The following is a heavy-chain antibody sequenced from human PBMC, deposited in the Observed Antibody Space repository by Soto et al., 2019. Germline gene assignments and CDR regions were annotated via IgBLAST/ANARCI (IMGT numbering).Heavy chain of an antibody. CDR2: LYNGGAT. J-gene: IGHJ4*02. V-gene: IGHV3-53*04. CDR1: GFIVSSNY. CDR3: VRGRYGSEIH. Sequence: GGSLRLSCAASGFIVSSNYMTWVRQAPGKGLEWVSLLYNGGATHYAASVKGRFTNSSHSSQNTMFLQMNSLRTEDTATYYCVRGRYGSEIHWGQGTKVTVSS. D-gene: IGHD3-10*01.